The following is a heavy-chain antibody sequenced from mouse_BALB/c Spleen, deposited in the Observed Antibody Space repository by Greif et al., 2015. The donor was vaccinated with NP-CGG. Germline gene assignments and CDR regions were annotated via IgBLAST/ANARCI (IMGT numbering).Heavy chain of an antibody. CDR2: IDPENGDT. CDR1: GFNIKDYY. V-gene: IGHV14-4*02. J-gene: IGHJ3*01. Sequence: VQLQQPGAELVRSGASVKLSRTASGFNIKDYYMHWAKQRPEQGLEWIGWIDPENGDTEYAPKFQGKATMTADTPSNTAYLQLSSLTSEDTAVYYCNAWRPFAYWGQGTLVTVSA. CDR3: NAWRPFAY.